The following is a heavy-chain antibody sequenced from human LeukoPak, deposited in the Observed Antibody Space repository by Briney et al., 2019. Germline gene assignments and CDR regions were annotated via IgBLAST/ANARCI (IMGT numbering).Heavy chain of an antibody. V-gene: IGHV3-13*01. J-gene: IGHJ2*01. D-gene: IGHD5-12*01. CDR1: GFTFSSYD. CDR3: VRVRKYSGYYSWYFDL. CDR2: IGTAGDT. Sequence: RAGGSLRLSCAASGFTFSSYDMHWVRQATGKGLEWVSAIGTAGDTYYPGSVKGRFTISRENAKNSLYLQMNSLRAGDTAVYYCVRVRKYSGYYSWYFDLWGRGTLVTVSS.